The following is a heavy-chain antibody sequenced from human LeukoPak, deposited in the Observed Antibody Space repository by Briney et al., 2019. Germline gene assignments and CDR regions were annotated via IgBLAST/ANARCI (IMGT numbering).Heavy chain of an antibody. CDR3: EKGTLTETHVVSWDWMDA. V-gene: IGHV3-23*01. CDR1: GFTFSGYA. CDR2: IAGPGSPT. Sequence: PGGSLRLSCAASGFTFSGYAMSWVRQTPGKGLEWVSTIAGPGSPTHYAHSLKGRFTISRDNSQSTLYLQMNSLSAADTALYYCEKGTLTETHVVSWDWMDAWSQGT. J-gene: IGHJ5*01. D-gene: IGHD6-13*01.